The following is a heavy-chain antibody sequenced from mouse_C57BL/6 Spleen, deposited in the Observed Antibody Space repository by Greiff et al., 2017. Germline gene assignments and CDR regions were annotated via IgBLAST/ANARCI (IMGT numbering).Heavy chain of an antibody. CDR3: ARRPNYYGSSYGYFDV. J-gene: IGHJ1*03. CDR1: GFTFSDYG. D-gene: IGHD1-1*01. Sequence: EVMLVESGGGLVKPGGSLKLSCAASGFTFSDYGMHWVRQAPEKGLEWVAYISSGSSTIYYADTVKGRFTIARDNAKNNLFLQMTSLRSEDTAMYYCARRPNYYGSSYGYFDVWGTGTTVTVSS. CDR2: ISSGSSTI. V-gene: IGHV5-17*01.